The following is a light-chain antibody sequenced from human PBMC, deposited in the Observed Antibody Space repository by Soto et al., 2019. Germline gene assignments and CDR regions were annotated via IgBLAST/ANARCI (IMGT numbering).Light chain of an antibody. CDR2: DVS. CDR3: CSYAVSRV. CDR1: SSDVGGYNY. V-gene: IGLV2-11*01. Sequence: QSALTQPRSVSGSPGQSVTISCTGTSSDVGGYNYVSWYQQHPGKAPKLMIYDVSKRPSGVPDRFSGSKSGNTASLTISGLQAEDEADYYCCSYAVSRVFGTGTKVTVL. J-gene: IGLJ1*01.